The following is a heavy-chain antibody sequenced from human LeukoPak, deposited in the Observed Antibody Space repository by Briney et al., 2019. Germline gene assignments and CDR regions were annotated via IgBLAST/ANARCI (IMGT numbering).Heavy chain of an antibody. J-gene: IGHJ4*02. Sequence: SETLSHTCTVSGGSISSYYWSWIRQPAGKGLEWIGRIYTSGSTNYNPSLKSRVTMSVDTSKNQFSLKLSSVTAADTAVYYCAREEYDSSGYYPYYFDYWGQGTLVTVSA. CDR3: AREEYDSSGYYPYYFDY. D-gene: IGHD3-22*01. CDR1: GGSISSYY. V-gene: IGHV4-4*07. CDR2: IYTSGST.